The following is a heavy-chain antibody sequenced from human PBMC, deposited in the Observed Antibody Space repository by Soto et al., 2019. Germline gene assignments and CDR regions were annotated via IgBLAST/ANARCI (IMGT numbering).Heavy chain of an antibody. J-gene: IGHJ6*03. V-gene: IGHV3-7*01. CDR1: GFTFSSYW. CDR2: IKQDGSEK. CDR3: ARGEEDIVVVPAATDYYYYYYMDV. D-gene: IGHD2-2*01. Sequence: GGSLRLSCAASGFTFSSYWMSWVRQAPGKGLEWVANIKQDGSEKYYVDSVKGRFTISRDNAKNSLYLQMNSLRAEDTAVYYCARGEEDIVVVPAATDYYYYYYMDVWGKGTTVTVSS.